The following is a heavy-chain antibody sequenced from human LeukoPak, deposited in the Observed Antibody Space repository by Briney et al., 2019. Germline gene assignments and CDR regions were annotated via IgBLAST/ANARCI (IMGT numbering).Heavy chain of an antibody. V-gene: IGHV3-74*01. CDR3: AREIDYGGNSPFPYFDY. D-gene: IGHD4-23*01. CDR2: INSDGSST. Sequence: GGSLRLSCAASGFTFSSYWMHWVRQAPGKGLVWVSRINSDGSSTSYADSVKGRFTISRDNAKNTLYLQMNSLRAEDAAVYYCAREIDYGGNSPFPYFDYWGQGTLVTVSS. J-gene: IGHJ4*02. CDR1: GFTFSSYW.